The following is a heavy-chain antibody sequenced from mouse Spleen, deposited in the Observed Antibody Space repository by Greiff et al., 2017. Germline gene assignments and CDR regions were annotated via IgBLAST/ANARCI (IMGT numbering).Heavy chain of an antibody. CDR3: TRKESYGNFWYFDV. D-gene: IGHD2-1*01. Sequence: QVQLQQSGAEVVRPGASVTVSCKASGYTFIDYVMDWVKETPGHGLEWIGVIDPGSGCSDYNEKFKGKAILTAAKSSSTAYMELRSLTSEDSAVYYCTRKESYGNFWYFDVRGAGTPVTVSS. CDR1: GYTFIDYV. J-gene: IGHJ1*01. CDR2: IDPGSGCS. V-gene: IGHV1-15*01.